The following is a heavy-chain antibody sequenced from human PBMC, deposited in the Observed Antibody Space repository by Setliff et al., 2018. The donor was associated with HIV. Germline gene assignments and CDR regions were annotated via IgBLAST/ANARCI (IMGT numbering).Heavy chain of an antibody. J-gene: IGHJ4*02. Sequence: PSETLSLTCTVSGGPISSYYWSWIRQPPGKGLEWIGYTYYSGRTNYNPSLKSRVTISVDTSRNQFSLKLSSVNAADTAVYYCASQPAYSTDWYPPGYFDHWGQGTLVTVSS. D-gene: IGHD6-19*01. CDR2: TYYSGRT. CDR3: ASQPAYSTDWYPPGYFDH. CDR1: GGPISSYY. V-gene: IGHV4-59*08.